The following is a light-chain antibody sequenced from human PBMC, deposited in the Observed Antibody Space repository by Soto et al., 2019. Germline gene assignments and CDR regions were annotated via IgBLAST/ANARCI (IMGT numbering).Light chain of an antibody. V-gene: IGKV3-20*01. Sequence: EIVLTQSPGTLSLSPGETATLSCRASQTVSSTFLTWYRQKPGQAPRLLIYGAFNRAAGIPDRFSGSGSGTDFTLTISRLEPEDFAVYFCQQYGNSRLTFGGGTKVEIK. J-gene: IGKJ4*01. CDR2: GAF. CDR1: QTVSSTF. CDR3: QQYGNSRLT.